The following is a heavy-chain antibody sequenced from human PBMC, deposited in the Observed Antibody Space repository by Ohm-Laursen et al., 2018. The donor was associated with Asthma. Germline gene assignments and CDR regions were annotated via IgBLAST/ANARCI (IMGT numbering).Heavy chain of an antibody. CDR1: GDSVSSNSAA. CDR3: ARGRGADYYGDTLDY. V-gene: IGHV6-1*01. Sequence: SQTLSLTCAISGDSVSSNSAAWIWIRQSPSRGLEWLGRTYYRSKWYNDYAVSVQSRITINPDTSKNQFSLQLNSVTPEDTAMYYCARGRGADYYGDTLDYWGQGTLVTVSS. J-gene: IGHJ4*02. D-gene: IGHD4-17*01. CDR2: TYYRSKWYN.